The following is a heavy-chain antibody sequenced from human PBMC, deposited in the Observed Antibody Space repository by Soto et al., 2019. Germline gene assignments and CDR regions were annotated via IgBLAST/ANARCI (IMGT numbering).Heavy chain of an antibody. D-gene: IGHD6-19*01. CDR2: ISYDGSNK. Sequence: VQLVESGGGVVQPGRSLRLSCAASGFTFSSYGMHWVRQAPGKGLEWVAVISYDGSNKYYADSVKGRFTISRDNSKNTLYLQMNSPRAEDTAVYYCAKEWAYSSGWYDNWFDPWGQGTLVTVSS. CDR3: AKEWAYSSGWYDNWFDP. CDR1: GFTFSSYG. V-gene: IGHV3-30*18. J-gene: IGHJ5*02.